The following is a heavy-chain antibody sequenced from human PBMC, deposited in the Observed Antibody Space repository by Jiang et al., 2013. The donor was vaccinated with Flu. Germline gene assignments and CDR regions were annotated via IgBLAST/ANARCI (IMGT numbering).Heavy chain of an antibody. CDR2: TA. Sequence: TANYAQKFQGRVTITADESTSTAYMELSSLRSEDTAVYYCASVRSKYYYDSSGYPPDYWGQGTLVTVSS. D-gene: IGHD3-22*01. CDR3: ASVRSKYYYDSSGYPPDY. J-gene: IGHJ4*02. V-gene: IGHV1-69*01.